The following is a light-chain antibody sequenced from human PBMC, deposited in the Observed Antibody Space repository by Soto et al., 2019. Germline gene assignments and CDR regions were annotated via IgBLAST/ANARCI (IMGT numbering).Light chain of an antibody. CDR1: QSVSSN. CDR3: QQYNNWPWT. J-gene: IGKJ1*01. V-gene: IGKV3-15*01. CDR2: GAS. Sequence: EIVMTQSPATLSVSPGERATLYCRASQSVSSNLAWYQQKPGQAPRLLIYGASTRATGIPARFSGSGSGTEFTLTISSLQSEDFAVYYCQQYNNWPWTFGQGDQGGYQ.